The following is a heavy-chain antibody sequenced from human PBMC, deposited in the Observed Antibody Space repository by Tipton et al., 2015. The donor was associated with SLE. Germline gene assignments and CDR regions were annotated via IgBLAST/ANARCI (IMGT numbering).Heavy chain of an antibody. D-gene: IGHD6-19*01. CDR1: GFTFSNAW. CDR3: ARVMGGIAVAGPPFDY. Sequence: GSLRLSCAASGFTFSNAWMNWVRQAPGKGLEWVSYISSSGSTIYYADSVKGRFTISRDNAKNSLYLQMNSLRAEDTAVYYCARVMGGIAVAGPPFDYWGQGTLVTVSS. CDR2: ISSSGSTI. V-gene: IGHV3-11*04. J-gene: IGHJ4*02.